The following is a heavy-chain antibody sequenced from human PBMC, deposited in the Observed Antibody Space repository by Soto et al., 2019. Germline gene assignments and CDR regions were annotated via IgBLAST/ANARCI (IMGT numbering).Heavy chain of an antibody. D-gene: IGHD3-22*01. CDR2: ISYDGSNK. Sequence: QVQLVESGGGVVQPGRSLRLSCAASGFIFSSYGMHWVRQAPGKGLEWVAVISYDGSNKYYADSVKGRFTISRDNSKNTLYLQMNSLRAEDTAVYYCAKSYYYDSRGYPNYLDPWGQGTLVTVSS. V-gene: IGHV3-30*18. J-gene: IGHJ5*02. CDR1: GFIFSSYG. CDR3: AKSYYYDSRGYPNYLDP.